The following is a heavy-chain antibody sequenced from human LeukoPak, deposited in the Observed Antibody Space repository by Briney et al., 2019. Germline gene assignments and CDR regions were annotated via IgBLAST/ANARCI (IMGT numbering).Heavy chain of an antibody. V-gene: IGHV4-4*02. CDR3: ARYRGASGYHFDY. CDR1: GFTFSSYAM. CDR2: IYHSGST. J-gene: IGHJ4*02. Sequence: GSLRLSCAASGFTFSSYAMSWVRQPPGKGLEWIGEIYHSGSTNYNPSLKSRVTISLDKSKNQFSLKLYSVTAADTAVYYCARYRGASGYHFDYWGQGTLVTVSS. D-gene: IGHD5-12*01.